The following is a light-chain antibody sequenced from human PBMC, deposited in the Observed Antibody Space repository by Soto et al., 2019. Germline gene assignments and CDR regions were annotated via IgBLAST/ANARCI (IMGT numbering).Light chain of an antibody. V-gene: IGLV2-23*01. Sequence: QSVLTQPASVSVSPGQSITISCTGTSSDVGSYNLVSWYQLHPGKAPKLMIYEGSKRPSGVSNRFSGSKSGNTASLTISGLQAEDEADYYCCSYAGSSTLVFGGGTQLTVL. CDR3: CSYAGSSTLV. CDR2: EGS. J-gene: IGLJ2*01. CDR1: SSDVGSYNL.